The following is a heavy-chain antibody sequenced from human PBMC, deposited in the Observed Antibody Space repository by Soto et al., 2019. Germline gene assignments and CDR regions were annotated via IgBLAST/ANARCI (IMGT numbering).Heavy chain of an antibody. D-gene: IGHD5-18*01. CDR3: ARVDTSMVNYFDY. CDR2: THYSGST. J-gene: IGHJ4*02. CDR1: GGSVSSGSYF. V-gene: IGHV4-31*03. Sequence: QVQLQEWGPGLVRPSQTLSVTCTVSGGSVSSGSYFWTWIRQHPGKGLEWMGYTHYSGSTFYNPSLKRRLTISADTSKNQVSLTLKSVTAADMAVYYCARVDTSMVNYFDYWGQGILVAVSP.